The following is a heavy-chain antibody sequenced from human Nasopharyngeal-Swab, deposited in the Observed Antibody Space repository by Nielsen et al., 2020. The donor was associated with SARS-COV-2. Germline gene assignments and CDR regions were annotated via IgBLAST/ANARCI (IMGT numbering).Heavy chain of an antibody. J-gene: IGHJ3*02. CDR3: ARGPWGVATYAFDI. D-gene: IGHD5-12*01. Sequence: ETLSLTCTVSGGSISSGGYYWSWVRQAPGKGLEWVSVIYSGGSTYHIDAVNGRFTISRDTSKNTVYLQMNSLRAEDTAVYYCARGPWGVATYAFDIWGQGTMVTVSS. V-gene: IGHV3-53*01. CDR1: GGSISSGGYY. CDR2: IYSGGST.